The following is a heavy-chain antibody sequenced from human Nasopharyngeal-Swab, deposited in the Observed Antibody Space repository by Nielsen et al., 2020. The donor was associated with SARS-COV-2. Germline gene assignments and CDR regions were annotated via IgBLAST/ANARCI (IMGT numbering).Heavy chain of an antibody. D-gene: IGHD2-2*03. V-gene: IGHV1-8*01. J-gene: IGHJ1*01. CDR3: ARMMAGYDGYLQN. Sequence: ASVKVSCKASGYTFTSYDINWVRQAPGHGLEWLGGTQHNNAKTVYAQKFQGRVTMTWNTSITTAYMRLSGLRSDDTAVYYCARMMAGYDGYLQNWGQGTLVTVSS. CDR2: TQHNNAKT. CDR1: GYTFTSYD.